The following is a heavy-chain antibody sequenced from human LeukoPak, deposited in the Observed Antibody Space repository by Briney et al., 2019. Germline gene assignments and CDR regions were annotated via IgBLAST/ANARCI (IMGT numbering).Heavy chain of an antibody. CDR2: IKGDGSEK. Sequence: PGGSLRLSCAAPGFSFSNYWMSWVRQAPGKGLEWVANIKGDGSEKYSVDSVKGQFTIFRDNVKKSLYLQMNSLRAEDTAVYYCARGWGGCEVWGQGTLVTVSS. J-gene: IGHJ3*01. D-gene: IGHD3-3*01. V-gene: IGHV3-7*03. CDR3: ARGWGGCEV. CDR1: GFSFSNYW.